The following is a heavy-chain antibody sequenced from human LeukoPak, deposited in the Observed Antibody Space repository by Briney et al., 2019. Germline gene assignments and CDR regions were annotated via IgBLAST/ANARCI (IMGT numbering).Heavy chain of an antibody. V-gene: IGHV4-4*07. Sequence: SETLSLTCTVSGGSISSYYWSWIRQPAGKGLEWIGRIYTSGSTNYNPSLKSRVTMSVDTSENQFSLKLSSVTAADTAVYYCASLRAAGTIDYWGQGTLVTVSS. CDR2: IYTSGST. CDR3: ASLRAAGTIDY. J-gene: IGHJ4*02. CDR1: GGSISSYY. D-gene: IGHD6-13*01.